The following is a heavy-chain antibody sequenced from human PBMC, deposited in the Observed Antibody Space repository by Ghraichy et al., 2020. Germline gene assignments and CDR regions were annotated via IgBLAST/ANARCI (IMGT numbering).Heavy chain of an antibody. CDR2: INTNTGNP. CDR3: ARSLRGGGSDPPYYFDS. D-gene: IGHD5-12*01. CDR1: GYSFTTYP. Sequence: ASVKVSCEASGYSFTTYPMNWVRQAPGQGLEWMGWINTNTGNPTFAQGFTGRFVFSLDTSVSTAYLQISSLKAEDTAVYYCARSLRGGGSDPPYYFDSWGQGTLVTVSS. J-gene: IGHJ4*02. V-gene: IGHV7-4-1*02.